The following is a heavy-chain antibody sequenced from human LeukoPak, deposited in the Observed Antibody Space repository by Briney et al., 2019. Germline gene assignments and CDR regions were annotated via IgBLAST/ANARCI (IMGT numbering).Heavy chain of an antibody. D-gene: IGHD3-10*01. CDR3: AKGKALNYGSGFYYYYYMDV. CDR2: IRNDGSNK. V-gene: IGHV3-30*02. Sequence: PGGSLRLSCATSGFTFSNYGMHWVRQAPGKGLEWVAFIRNDGSNKYYADSVKGRFTISRDNSKNTLYLQVNSLRAEDTAVYYCAKGKALNYGSGFYYYYYMDVWGQGTLVTVSS. J-gene: IGHJ6*03. CDR1: GFTFSNYG.